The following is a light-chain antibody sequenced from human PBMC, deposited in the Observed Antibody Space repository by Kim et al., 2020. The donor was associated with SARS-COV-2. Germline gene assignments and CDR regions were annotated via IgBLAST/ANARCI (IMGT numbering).Light chain of an antibody. V-gene: IGLV2-14*03. CDR1: SSCVGAYKY. Sequence: QPTTISCTETSSCVGAYKYVSCYQQHPSKAPKLIIYDVSDRPSGVSNRFSGSKSGNAASLTISGLQAEDEADYYCYSYTSKSTPYVFGTGTKVTVL. CDR2: DVS. CDR3: YSYTSKSTPYV. J-gene: IGLJ1*01.